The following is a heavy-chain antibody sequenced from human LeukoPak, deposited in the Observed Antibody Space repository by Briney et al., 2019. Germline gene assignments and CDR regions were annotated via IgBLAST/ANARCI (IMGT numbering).Heavy chain of an antibody. CDR2: IYSGDTT. V-gene: IGHV3-66*01. Sequence: GGSLRLSCAASGFTVSTNYMSWVRQAPGKGLEWVSVIYSGDTTFYADSVRGKFTISRDNSKNTLYLQMNNLRAEDTAVYYCASILRSSSGYYFDYWGQGTLVTVSS. J-gene: IGHJ4*02. CDR1: GFTVSTNY. CDR3: ASILRSSSGYYFDY. D-gene: IGHD3-10*01.